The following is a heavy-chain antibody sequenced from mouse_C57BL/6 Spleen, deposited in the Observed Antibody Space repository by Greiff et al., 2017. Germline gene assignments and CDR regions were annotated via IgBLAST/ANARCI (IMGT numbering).Heavy chain of an antibody. CDR1: GYTFTSYW. CDR3: VYGNYDWFAY. J-gene: IGHJ3*01. D-gene: IGHD2-1*01. Sequence: VQLQQPGAELVKPGASVKLSCKASGYTFTSYWMHWVKQRPGQGLEWIGMIHPNSGSTNYNEKFKSKATLTVDKSSSTAYMQLSSLTSEDSAVYYCVYGNYDWFAYWGQGTLVTVSA. CDR2: IHPNSGST. V-gene: IGHV1-64*01.